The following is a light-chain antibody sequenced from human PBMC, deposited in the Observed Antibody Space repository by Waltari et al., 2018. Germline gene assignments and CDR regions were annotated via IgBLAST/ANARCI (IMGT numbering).Light chain of an antibody. CDR3: QQRANWPPLT. J-gene: IGKJ4*01. CDR1: QSVSTF. V-gene: IGKV3-11*01. CDR2: HAS. Sequence: EIVLTQSPATLSLAPGERATLSCRASQSVSTFLAWYQQKPGQAPRLLIYHASTRATGIPARFSGSGSGTDFTLTISSPEPEDFAVYYCQQRANWPPLTFGGGTKVEI.